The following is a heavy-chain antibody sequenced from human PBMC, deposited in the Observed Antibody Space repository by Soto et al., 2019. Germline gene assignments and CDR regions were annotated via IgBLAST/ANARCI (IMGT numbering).Heavy chain of an antibody. CDR1: GTSISSTAYY. V-gene: IGHV4-39*07. J-gene: IGHJ5*02. CDR2: IYYTGMT. Sequence: SETLSLTCIVSGTSISSTAYYWGWIRQPPGKGLEWITSIYYTGMTYYNPSLKSRVTISVDTSKNQFSLKLSSVTAADTAIYYCARSVFPWGQGTLVTVSS. CDR3: ARSVFP.